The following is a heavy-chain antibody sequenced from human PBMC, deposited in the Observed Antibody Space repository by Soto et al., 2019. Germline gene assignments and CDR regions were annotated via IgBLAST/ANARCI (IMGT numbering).Heavy chain of an antibody. CDR2: IRYDGSNR. CDR1: GFRFSNYG. J-gene: IGHJ4*02. D-gene: IGHD6-25*01. CDR3: AREASIGRRERLDY. V-gene: IGHV3-33*01. Sequence: QVKLVESGGGVVQPGRSLRLSCATSGFRFSNYGMHWVRQTPGKGLEWVALIRYDGSNRFHADSVKGRFTISRDISESTVFLQMDSLRVEVTAVYYCAREASIGRRERLDYWGQGPLVTVSS.